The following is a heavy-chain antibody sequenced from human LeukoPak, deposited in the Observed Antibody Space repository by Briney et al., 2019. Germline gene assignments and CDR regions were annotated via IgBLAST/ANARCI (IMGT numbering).Heavy chain of an antibody. J-gene: IGHJ6*02. Sequence: GGSLRLSCAASGFTFSTYAIHWVRQAPGKGLEWVAVISYDGTNKNYADSVKGRFTISRDNSENTLYLQMNSLRAEDTAVYYCAKDRDPYYYYYGMDVWGQGTTVTVSS. CDR1: GFTFSTYA. D-gene: IGHD3-10*01. CDR2: ISYDGTNK. CDR3: AKDRDPYYYYYGMDV. V-gene: IGHV3-30*01.